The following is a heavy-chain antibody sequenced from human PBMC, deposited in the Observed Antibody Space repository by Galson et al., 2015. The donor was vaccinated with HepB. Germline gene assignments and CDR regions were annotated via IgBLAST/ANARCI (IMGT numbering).Heavy chain of an antibody. CDR2: IYRGGTT. Sequence: SLRLSCAASGFTVSGNYMSWVRQAPGKGLEWVSIIYRGGTTDYADSVKGRFTISRDNSKNTVYLQMNSLRAEDTAVYCCARSYNYDSSGHYPFDYWGQGTPVTVSS. CDR3: ARSYNYDSSGHYPFDY. D-gene: IGHD3-22*01. J-gene: IGHJ4*02. CDR1: GFTVSGNY. V-gene: IGHV3-53*01.